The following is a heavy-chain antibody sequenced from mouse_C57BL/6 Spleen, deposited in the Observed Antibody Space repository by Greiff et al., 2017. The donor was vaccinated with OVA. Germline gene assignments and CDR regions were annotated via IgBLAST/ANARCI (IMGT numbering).Heavy chain of an antibody. CDR1: GYTFTSYW. V-gene: IGHV1-55*01. J-gene: IGHJ4*01. CDR3: ARGLRRDYAMEY. CDR2: IYPGSGST. D-gene: IGHD2-4*01. Sequence: QVQLQQPGAELVKPGASVKLSCKASGYTFTSYWITWVKQRPEQGLEWIGDIYPGSGSTNYNEKFKSKAKLTVDTSSSTAYMQLSSLTSEDSAVYYCARGLRRDYAMEYWGQGTSVTLSS.